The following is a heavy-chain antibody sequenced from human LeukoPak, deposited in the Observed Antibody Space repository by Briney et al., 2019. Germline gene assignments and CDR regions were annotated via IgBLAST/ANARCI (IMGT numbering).Heavy chain of an antibody. Sequence: GGSLRLSCAASGFTFSDHYMDWVRQAPGKGLDWVGRPRNGAHSNTTECAASVKGRFTVQRADSENSLYLQMNSLKTDDTGVYYCVGLIRGLGYWGRGALVTVSS. D-gene: IGHD3-10*01. J-gene: IGHJ4*02. V-gene: IGHV3-72*01. CDR1: GFTFSDHY. CDR3: VGLIRGLGY. CDR2: PRNGAHSNTT.